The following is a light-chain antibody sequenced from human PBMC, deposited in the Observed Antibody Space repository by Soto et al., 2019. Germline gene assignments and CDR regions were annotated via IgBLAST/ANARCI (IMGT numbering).Light chain of an antibody. CDR3: MQALQTPRT. CDR2: LGS. Sequence: DIVMTQSPLSLPVTPGEPASISCRSSQSLLHSNGYNYLDWYLQKPGQSPQLLIYLGSNRASGVPDRFSVSGSGTDFTLKISRVEAEDVGVYYCMQALQTPRTLGQGTKLEIK. CDR1: QSLLHSNGYNY. J-gene: IGKJ2*01. V-gene: IGKV2-28*01.